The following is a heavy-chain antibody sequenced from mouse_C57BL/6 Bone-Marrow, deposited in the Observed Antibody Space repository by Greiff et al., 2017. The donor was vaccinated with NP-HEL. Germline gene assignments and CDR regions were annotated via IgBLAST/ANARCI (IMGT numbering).Heavy chain of an antibody. Sequence: QVHVKQSGAELARPGASVKLSCKASGYTFTSYGISWVKQRTGQGLEWIGEIYPRSGNTYYNEKFKGKATLTADKSSSTAYMELRSLTSEDSAVYFCAREAYYHYGSSYYWYFDVWGTGTTVTVSS. CDR1: GYTFTSYG. D-gene: IGHD1-1*01. J-gene: IGHJ1*03. CDR2: IYPRSGNT. V-gene: IGHV1-81*01. CDR3: AREAYYHYGSSYYWYFDV.